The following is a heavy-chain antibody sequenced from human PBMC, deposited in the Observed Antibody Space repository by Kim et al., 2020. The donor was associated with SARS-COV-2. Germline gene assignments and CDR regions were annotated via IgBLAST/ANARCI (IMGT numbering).Heavy chain of an antibody. D-gene: IGHD6-13*01. Sequence: GRFTISRDNSKNTLYLQMNSLRAEDTAVYYCARVPVPDPKRYSSSWQFDYWGQGTLVTVSS. CDR3: ARVPVPDPKRYSSSWQFDY. V-gene: IGHV3-53*01. J-gene: IGHJ4*02.